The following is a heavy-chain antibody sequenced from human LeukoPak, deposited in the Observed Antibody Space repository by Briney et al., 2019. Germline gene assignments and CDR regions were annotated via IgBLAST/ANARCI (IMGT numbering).Heavy chain of an antibody. D-gene: IGHD3-10*01. CDR1: GGSFSGYY. CDR2: INHSGST. J-gene: IGHJ4*02. CDR3: ARGTTYYYGSGSYYNDY. Sequence: SETLSLTCAVYGGSFSGYYWSWIRQPPGKGLEWIGEINHSGSTNYNPSLKSRVTISVDTSKNQFSLKLSSVTAADTAVYYCARGTTYYYGSGSYYNDYWGQGTLVTVSS. V-gene: IGHV4-34*01.